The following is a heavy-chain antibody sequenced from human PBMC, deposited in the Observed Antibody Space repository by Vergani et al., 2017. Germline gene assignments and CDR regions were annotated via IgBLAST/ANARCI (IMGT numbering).Heavy chain of an antibody. Sequence: VQLQESGPGLVKPSQTLSLTCTVSGGSISSGGYYWSWVRQAPGKGLEWVGRIKSKTDGGTTDYAAPVKGRFTISRDDSKNTLYLQMNSLKTEDTAVYYCTTGIQSLVTPEDYWGQGTLVTVSS. CDR3: TTGIQSLVTPEDY. CDR1: GGSISSGGYY. D-gene: IGHD4-23*01. CDR2: IKSKTDGGTT. J-gene: IGHJ4*02. V-gene: IGHV3-15*01.